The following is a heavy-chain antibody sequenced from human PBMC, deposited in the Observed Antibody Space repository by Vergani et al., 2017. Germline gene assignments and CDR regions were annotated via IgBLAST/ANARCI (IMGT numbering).Heavy chain of an antibody. CDR2: INSKSGAT. CDR1: GYFFSGYF. Sequence: QVQLVQSGAEVKKPGASVRVSCKGYGYFFSGYFMHWVRQAPGQGLEWMGWINSKSGATNSAQKFQGRVTLTRDTTISTAYMELSRLRSDDTAVYYCARGDYYDSSGYSPYYYYGMDVWGQGTTVTVSS. D-gene: IGHD3-22*01. CDR3: ARGDYYDSSGYSPYYYYGMDV. V-gene: IGHV1-2*02. J-gene: IGHJ6*02.